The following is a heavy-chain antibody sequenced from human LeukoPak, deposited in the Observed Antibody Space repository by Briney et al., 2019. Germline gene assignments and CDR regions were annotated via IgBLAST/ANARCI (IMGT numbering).Heavy chain of an antibody. CDR3: ARIAYGGNFFDY. CDR1: GYTFTGYY. CDR2: ISAYNGNT. Sequence: ASVKVSCKASGYTFTGYYMHWVRQAPGQGLEWMGWISAYNGNTNYAQKLQGRVTMTTDTSTSTAYMELRSLRSDDTAVYYCARIAYGGNFFDYWGQGTLVTVSS. J-gene: IGHJ4*02. D-gene: IGHD4-17*01. V-gene: IGHV1-18*04.